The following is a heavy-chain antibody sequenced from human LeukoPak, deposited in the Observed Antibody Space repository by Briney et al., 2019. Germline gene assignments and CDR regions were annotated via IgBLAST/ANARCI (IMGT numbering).Heavy chain of an antibody. D-gene: IGHD3-3*01. V-gene: IGHV1-18*01. CDR2: ISAYNGNT. CDR3: ARGANYDFWSGYLDYYYYGMDV. Sequence: ASVKVSCTSSGYTFTSYGISWVRQAPGQGLEWMGWISAYNGNTNYAQKLQGRVTMTTDTSTSTAYMELRSLRSDDTAVYYCARGANYDFWSGYLDYYYYGMDVWGQGTTVTVSS. J-gene: IGHJ6*02. CDR1: GYTFTSYG.